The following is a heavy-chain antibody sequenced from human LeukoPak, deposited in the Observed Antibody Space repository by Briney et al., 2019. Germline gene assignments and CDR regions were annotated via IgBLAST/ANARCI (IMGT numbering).Heavy chain of an antibody. D-gene: IGHD1-26*01. Sequence: SETLSLTCAVYGGSFSGYYWSWIRQPPGKGLEWIGEINHSGSTNYNPSLKSRVTISVDTSKNQFSLKLSSVTAADTAVYYCARSLRSVGATISDYWGQGTLVTVSS. CDR2: INHSGST. V-gene: IGHV4-34*01. CDR3: ARSLRSVGATISDY. CDR1: GGSFSGYY. J-gene: IGHJ4*02.